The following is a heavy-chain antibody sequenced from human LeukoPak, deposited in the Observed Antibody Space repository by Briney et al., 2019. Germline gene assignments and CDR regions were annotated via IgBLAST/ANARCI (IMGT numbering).Heavy chain of an antibody. CDR3: ATVAVIRGVTYFDY. D-gene: IGHD3-10*01. CDR1: GGSISSYY. V-gene: IGHV4-59*01. J-gene: IGHJ4*02. Sequence: SETLSLTCTVSGGSISSYYWSWIRQPPGKGLGWIAYLFYSGSTDYNPSLESRVTISVDTSKNQFSLKLRFVTAADTAVYCCATVAVIRGVTYFDYWGQGTLVTVSS. CDR2: LFYSGST.